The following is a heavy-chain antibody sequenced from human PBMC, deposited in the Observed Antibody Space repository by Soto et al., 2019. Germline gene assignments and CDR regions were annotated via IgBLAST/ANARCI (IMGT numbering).Heavy chain of an antibody. CDR3: ARDYGYSGYGYYYYDGMDV. D-gene: IGHD5-12*01. J-gene: IGHJ6*01. CDR2: IYSGGST. Sequence: EVQLVESGGGLVQPGGSLRLSCAASGLTVSSNYMSWVRQAPGKGLEWVSVIYSGGSTYYADSVKGRFTISRHNSKNTLYIQMNSLGAEDSDVYYCARDYGYSGYGYYYYDGMDVWGQGTTVTVSS. V-gene: IGHV3-53*04. CDR1: GLTVSSNY.